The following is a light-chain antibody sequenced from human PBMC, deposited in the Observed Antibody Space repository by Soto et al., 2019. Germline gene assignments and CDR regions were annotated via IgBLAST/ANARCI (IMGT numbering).Light chain of an antibody. V-gene: IGLV2-14*01. CDR3: SSFTTTYVYV. Sequence: QSALTQPASVSGSLGQSITLSCTGSGGDIGAYNYVSWYQQHPGKAPKLIIYGVTHRPSGVSSRFSASKSAYTASLTISALQAEDEADYYCSSFTTTYVYVFGPGTKVTVL. J-gene: IGLJ1*01. CDR1: GGDIGAYNY. CDR2: GVT.